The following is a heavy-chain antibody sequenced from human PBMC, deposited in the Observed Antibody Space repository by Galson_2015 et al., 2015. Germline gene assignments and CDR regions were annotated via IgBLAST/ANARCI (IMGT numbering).Heavy chain of an antibody. V-gene: IGHV3-30-3*01. CDR1: GFTFSTYP. Sequence: SLRLSCAASGFTFSTYPMHWVRQAPGKGLEWASYITFGRTNKYNADSVKGRFTISRDNSKNTLYLQMNSLREEDTAVYYCAREATYCCDYFDSWGQGTLVTVSS. CDR3: AREATYCCDYFDS. CDR2: ITFGRTNK. J-gene: IGHJ4*02. D-gene: IGHD2-21*02.